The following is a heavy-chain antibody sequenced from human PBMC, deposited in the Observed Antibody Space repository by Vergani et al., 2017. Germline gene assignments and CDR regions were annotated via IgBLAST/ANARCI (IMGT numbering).Heavy chain of an antibody. D-gene: IGHD3-22*01. V-gene: IGHV1-18*01. J-gene: IGHJ3*02. CDR1: GYTFTSYG. Sequence: QVQLVQSGAEVKKPGASVKVSCKASGYTFTSYGISWVRQAPGQGLEWMGWISAYNGNTNYAQKLQGRVTMTTDTSTSTAYMDLRSLRSDDTAVYYCARGNMYYYDSSGYYKNAFDIWGQGTMVTVSS. CDR3: ARGNMYYYDSSGYYKNAFDI. CDR2: ISAYNGNT.